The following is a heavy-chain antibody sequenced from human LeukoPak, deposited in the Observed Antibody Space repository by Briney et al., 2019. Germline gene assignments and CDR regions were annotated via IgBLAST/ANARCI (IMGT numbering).Heavy chain of an antibody. V-gene: IGHV4-34*01. CDR3: ARDGDY. J-gene: IGHJ4*02. CDR1: GGSFSGFY. CDR2: IDHSGST. Sequence: SETLSLTCDVYGGSFSGFYWNWIRQPPGKGLEWIGEIDHSGSTNYNPSLKSRVTISVDTSKNQFSLKLSSVTAADTAVYYCARDGDYWGQGTLVTVSS.